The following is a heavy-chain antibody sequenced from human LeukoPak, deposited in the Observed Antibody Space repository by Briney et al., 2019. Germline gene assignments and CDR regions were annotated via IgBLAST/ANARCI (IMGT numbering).Heavy chain of an antibody. CDR3: ARSFYGHDPYYCYMDV. V-gene: IGHV3-48*03. J-gene: IGHJ6*03. D-gene: IGHD2-2*01. CDR1: GFTFSSYE. CDR2: ISSSGSTI. Sequence: PGGSLRLSCAASGFTFSSYEMNWVRQAPGKGLEWVSYISSSGSTIYYADSVKGRFTISRDNAKNSLYLQMNSLRVEDTAVYYCARSFYGHDPYYCYMDVWGKGTTVTVSS.